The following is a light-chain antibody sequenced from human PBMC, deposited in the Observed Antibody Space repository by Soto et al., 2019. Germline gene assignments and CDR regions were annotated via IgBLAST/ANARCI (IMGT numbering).Light chain of an antibody. J-gene: IGLJ3*02. Sequence: QAVVTQEPSFSVSPGGTVTLTCGLSSCSVSTTYYPSWYQQTPGQAPRTLIYSTNTRSSGVPDRFSGSILGNKAALTITGAQADDEADYYCVLYMSSGISVFGGGTKLTVL. CDR1: SCSVSTTYY. CDR3: VLYMSSGISV. V-gene: IGLV8-61*01. CDR2: STN.